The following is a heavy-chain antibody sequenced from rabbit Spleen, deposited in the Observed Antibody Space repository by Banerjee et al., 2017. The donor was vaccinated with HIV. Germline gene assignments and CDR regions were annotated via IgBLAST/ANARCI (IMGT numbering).Heavy chain of an antibody. CDR2: IYGGSSGST. J-gene: IGHJ4*01. CDR3: ARDAGRGDYIDGVFNL. Sequence: QSLEESGGDLVKPGASLTLTCTASGFDLSDYYYIYWVRQAPGKGLEWIGCIYGGSSGSTYYATWAKGRFTISKTSSTTVTLQMTSLTAADTATYFCARDAGRGDYIDGVFNLWGPGTLVTVS. D-gene: IGHD8-1*01. V-gene: IGHV1S40*01. CDR1: GFDLSDYYY.